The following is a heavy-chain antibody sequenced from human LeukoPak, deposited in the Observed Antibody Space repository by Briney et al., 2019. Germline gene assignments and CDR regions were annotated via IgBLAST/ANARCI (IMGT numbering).Heavy chain of an antibody. Sequence: SQTLSLTCAISGDSVSNNNAAWNWIRQSPSRGLEWLGRTYYRSKWYTDYAVSVSSRITINPDASKNQFSLQLNSVTPEDTAAYYCASSSLRGSDAFDIWGQGTVVTVSS. CDR3: ASSSLRGSDAFDI. D-gene: IGHD3-16*01. CDR2: TYYRSKWYT. J-gene: IGHJ3*02. V-gene: IGHV6-1*01. CDR1: GDSVSNNNAA.